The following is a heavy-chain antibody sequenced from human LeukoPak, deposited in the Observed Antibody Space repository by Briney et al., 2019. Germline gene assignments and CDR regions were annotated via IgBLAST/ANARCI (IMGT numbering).Heavy chain of an antibody. J-gene: IGHJ4*02. CDR2: IYYSGSS. D-gene: IGHD1-14*01. V-gene: IGHV4-59*01. Sequence: SETLSLTCTVSGVSISSYYWSWIRQPPGKGLVWIGYIYYSGSSNYNPSLKSRVTISVDTSKNQFYLKLSSVTAADTAVYYCAREQVTGGHDYWGQGTLVTVSS. CDR3: AREQVTGGHDY. CDR1: GVSISSYY.